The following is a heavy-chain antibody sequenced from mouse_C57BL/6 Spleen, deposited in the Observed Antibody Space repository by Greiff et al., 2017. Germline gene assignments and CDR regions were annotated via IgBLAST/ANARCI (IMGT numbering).Heavy chain of an antibody. CDR1: GFTFSSYG. J-gene: IGHJ1*03. CDR3: AGRVTTGEDIDV. V-gene: IGHV5-6*01. CDR2: ISSGGSYT. D-gene: IGHD2-5*01. Sequence: EVQLVESGGDLVKPGGSLKLSCAASGFTFSSYGMSWVRQTPDKRLEWVATISSGGSYTYYPDSVKGRFTISRDNAKNTLYLQMSSLKSEDTAMYYCAGRVTTGEDIDVWGTGTSVTVSS.